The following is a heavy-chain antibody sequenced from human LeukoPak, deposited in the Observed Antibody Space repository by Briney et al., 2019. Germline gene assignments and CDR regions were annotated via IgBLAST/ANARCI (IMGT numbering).Heavy chain of an antibody. D-gene: IGHD3-10*01. J-gene: IGHJ4*02. CDR3: GRAADYYASGIFN. CDR1: GFTFSGYW. V-gene: IGHV3-74*01. Sequence: TGGSLRLSCAASGFTFSGYWMHWVRQAPGKGLVWVSRINSDGSSTTYADSVKGRFTISRDNAKNTLYLQMNSLRAEDTAVYYCGRAADYYASGIFNWGQGTLVTVSS. CDR2: INSDGSST.